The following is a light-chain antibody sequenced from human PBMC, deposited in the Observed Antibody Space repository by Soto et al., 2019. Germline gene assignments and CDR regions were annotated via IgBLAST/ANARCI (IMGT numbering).Light chain of an antibody. V-gene: IGLV3-27*01. CDR2: KDT. CDR1: VLAKKY. CDR3: YSAPDNNRV. Sequence: SYELAQPSSVSVSPGQTARMTCSGDVLAKKYARWFQQKPGQAPVLVIHKDTERPSGIPERFSGSSSGTTVTLTISGAQIEDEADYYCYSAPDNNRVFGGGTKLTVL. J-gene: IGLJ2*01.